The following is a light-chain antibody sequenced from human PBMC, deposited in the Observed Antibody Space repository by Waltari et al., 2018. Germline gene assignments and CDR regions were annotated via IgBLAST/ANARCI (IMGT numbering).Light chain of an antibody. CDR2: DAS. CDR1: QSVNSY. J-gene: IGKJ4*01. Sequence: EIVLTQSPATLSLSPGESATLSCRASQSVNSYLAWYQQKPGQAPRLLIYDASNRAAGIPARFGGSGSGTDFTLTISSLEPEDFAVYYCQQRRDWPLTFGGGTKLEIK. CDR3: QQRRDWPLT. V-gene: IGKV3-11*01.